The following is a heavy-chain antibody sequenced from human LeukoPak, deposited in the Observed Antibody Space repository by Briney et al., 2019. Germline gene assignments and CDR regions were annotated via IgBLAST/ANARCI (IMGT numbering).Heavy chain of an antibody. CDR3: ARGLRYFDWLY. CDR1: GGSFSGYY. Sequence: PSETLSLTCAVYGGSFSGYYWSWIRQPPGKGLEWIGEINHSGSTNYNPSLKGRVTISVDTSKNQFSLKLSSVTAADTAVYYCARGLRYFDWLYWGQGTMVTVSS. J-gene: IGHJ3*01. D-gene: IGHD3-9*01. V-gene: IGHV4-34*01. CDR2: INHSGST.